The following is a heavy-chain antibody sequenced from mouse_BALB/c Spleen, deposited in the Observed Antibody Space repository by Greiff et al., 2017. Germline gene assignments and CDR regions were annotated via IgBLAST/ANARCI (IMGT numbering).Heavy chain of an antibody. Sequence: EVKLMESGGGLVKPGGSLKLSCAASGFTFSSYAMSWVRQTPEKRLEWVATISSGGSYTYYPDSVKGRFTISRDNAKNTLYLQMSSLRSEDTAMYYCARLDYYGSSPYYAMDYWGQGTSVTVSS. CDR3: ARLDYYGSSPYYAMDY. D-gene: IGHD1-1*01. CDR2: ISSGGSYT. J-gene: IGHJ4*01. CDR1: GFTFSSYA. V-gene: IGHV5-9-3*01.